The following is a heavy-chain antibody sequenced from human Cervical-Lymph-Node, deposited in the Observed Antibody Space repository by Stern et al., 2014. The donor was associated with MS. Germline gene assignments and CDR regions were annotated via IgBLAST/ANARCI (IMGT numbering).Heavy chain of an antibody. V-gene: IGHV1-24*01. CDR1: GYTLTELS. D-gene: IGHD1-26*01. J-gene: IGHJ4*02. Sequence: VQLAESGAEVKKPGASAKVSCKVSGYTLTELSMHWVRQAPGKGLEWMGGFDPEDGETIYAQKFQGRVTMTEDTSTDTAYMELSSLRSEDTAVYYCATARPTQWELPLFDYWGQGTLVTVSS. CDR3: ATARPTQWELPLFDY. CDR2: FDPEDGET.